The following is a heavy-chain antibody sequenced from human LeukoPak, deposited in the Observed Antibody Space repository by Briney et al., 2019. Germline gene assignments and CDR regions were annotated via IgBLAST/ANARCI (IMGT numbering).Heavy chain of an antibody. CDR1: GFTFSSYS. V-gene: IGHV3-30*03. CDR3: ARGSYYYDSSGLTNAFDI. D-gene: IGHD3-22*01. J-gene: IGHJ3*02. Sequence: GGSLRLSCAASGFTFSSYSMNWVRQAPGKGLEWVAVISYDGSNKYYADSVKGRFTISRDNSKNTLYLQMNSLRAEDTAVYYCARGSYYYDSSGLTNAFDIWGQGTMVTVSS. CDR2: ISYDGSNK.